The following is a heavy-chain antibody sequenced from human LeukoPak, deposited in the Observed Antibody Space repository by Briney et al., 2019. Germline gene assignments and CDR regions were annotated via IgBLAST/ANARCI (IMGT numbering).Heavy chain of an antibody. CDR3: VRDRRFSSGLSYYYYGMDV. V-gene: IGHV1-18*01. J-gene: IGHJ6*02. CDR2: ISAFNGYT. Sequence: ASVKVSCKASGYTFTSYGISWVRQAPGQGLEWVGWISAFNGYTNYIQKFPGRVTMTTDTSTSTAYMELRSLRSDDTAVYYCVRDRRFSSGLSYYYYGMDVWGQGTTVTVSS. CDR1: GYTFTSYG. D-gene: IGHD5-18*01.